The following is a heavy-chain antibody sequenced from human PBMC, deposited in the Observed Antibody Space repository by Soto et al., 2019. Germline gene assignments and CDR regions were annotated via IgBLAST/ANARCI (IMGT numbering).Heavy chain of an antibody. Sequence: SVKVSCKASGGTFSSYAISWVRQAPGQGLEWMGGIIPIFGTANYAQKFQGRVTITADESTSTAYMELSSLRSEDTAVYYCARLGELPHYYYGMDVWGQGTTVTVSS. J-gene: IGHJ6*02. D-gene: IGHD3-10*01. CDR3: ARLGELPHYYYGMDV. V-gene: IGHV1-69*13. CDR1: GGTFSSYA. CDR2: IIPIFGTA.